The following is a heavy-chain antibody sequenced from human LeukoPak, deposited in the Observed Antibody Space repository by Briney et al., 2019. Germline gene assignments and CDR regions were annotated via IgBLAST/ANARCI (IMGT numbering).Heavy chain of an antibody. D-gene: IGHD1-14*01. J-gene: IGHJ6*02. V-gene: IGHV3-15*01. Sequence: GGSLRLSCAASGFTFSNAWMSWVRQAPGKGLEWVGRIKRKTDGGTTDYAAPGKGRFRMSRDDSKNTLYLQMNSLKTEDTAVYYCSTDNLGAYYNDGMDVWGQGTTVTVSS. CDR1: GFTFSNAW. CDR2: IKRKTDGGTT. CDR3: STDNLGAYYNDGMDV.